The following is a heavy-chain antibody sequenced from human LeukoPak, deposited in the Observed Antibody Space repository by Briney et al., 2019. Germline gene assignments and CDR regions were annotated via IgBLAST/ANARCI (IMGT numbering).Heavy chain of an antibody. CDR3: ARVDYDGDGVGY. V-gene: IGHV3-7*04. D-gene: IGHD4-23*01. CDR2: IKQDGSEK. J-gene: IGHJ4*02. Sequence: QPGGSLRLSCAASGFDFSGFYMHWVRQAPGKGLEWVANIKQDGSEKSYVDSVRGRFTISRDNSKNSLYLQMNSLRAEDTAVYFCARVDYDGDGVGYWGQGTLVTVSS. CDR1: GFDFSGFY.